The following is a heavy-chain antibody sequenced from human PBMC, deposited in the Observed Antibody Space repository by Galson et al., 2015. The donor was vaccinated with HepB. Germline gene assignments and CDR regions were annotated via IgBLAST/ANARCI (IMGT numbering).Heavy chain of an antibody. CDR2: IKQDGSEK. Sequence: SLRLSCAASGFTFSSYWMSWVRQAPGKGLEWVANIKQDGSEKYYVDSVKGRFTISRDNAKNSLYLQMNSLRAEDTAVYYCARVSGSSWYNWFDPWGQGTLVTVSS. CDR1: GFTFSSYW. CDR3: ARVSGSSWYNWFDP. V-gene: IGHV3-7*03. D-gene: IGHD6-13*01. J-gene: IGHJ5*02.